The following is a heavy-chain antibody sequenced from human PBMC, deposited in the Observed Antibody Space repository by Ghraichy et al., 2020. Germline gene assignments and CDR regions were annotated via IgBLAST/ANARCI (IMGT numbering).Heavy chain of an antibody. CDR2: INSDGSRT. D-gene: IGHD1-26*01. J-gene: IGHJ5*02. Sequence: GGSLRLSCAASGFTFSSYWMHWVRQAPGKGLVWVSRINSDGSRTSYADSVKGRFTISRDNAKNTLYLQMNSLRAEDTAVYYCARIVGATRTSWFDPWGQGTLVTVSS. CDR3: ARIVGATRTSWFDP. V-gene: IGHV3-74*01. CDR1: GFTFSSYW.